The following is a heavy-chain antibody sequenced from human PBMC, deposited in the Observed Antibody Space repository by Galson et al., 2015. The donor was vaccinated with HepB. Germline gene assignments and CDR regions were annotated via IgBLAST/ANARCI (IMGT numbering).Heavy chain of an antibody. D-gene: IGHD4-23*01. Sequence: SLRLSCAASGFSFSSYGLNWVRQAPGKGLEWVAVISYDGTNIYYADSVKGRFTISRDNSKNALYLQMNSLRAEDTAVYYCAKDLVVKSDNYYYGMDVWGQGTTVTVSS. J-gene: IGHJ6*02. V-gene: IGHV3-30*18. CDR1: GFSFSSYG. CDR3: AKDLVVKSDNYYYGMDV. CDR2: ISYDGTNI.